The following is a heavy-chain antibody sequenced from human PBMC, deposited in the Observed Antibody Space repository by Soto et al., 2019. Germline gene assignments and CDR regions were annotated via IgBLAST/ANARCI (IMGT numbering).Heavy chain of an antibody. CDR1: GLSFSLFE. J-gene: IGHJ4*02. D-gene: IGHD3-16*01. V-gene: IGHV3-48*03. Sequence: HPGGSLRLSCAASGLSFSLFEIIWVRQAQGKGLGNSSYITSSGGTTYYADSVKGRFTISRDNTKNSLYLQMISLRAEDKAVSNFGKVHVFGAPQNGQSFDSLGQGSLVKVFS. CDR3: GKVHVFGAPQNGQSFDS. CDR2: ITSSGGTT.